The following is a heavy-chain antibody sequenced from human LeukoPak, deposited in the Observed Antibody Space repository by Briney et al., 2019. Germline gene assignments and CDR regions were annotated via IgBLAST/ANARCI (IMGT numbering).Heavy chain of an antibody. D-gene: IGHD5-18*01. CDR2: FDPEDGET. CDR3: ATVVNTAMVISLSNWFDP. Sequence: ASVKVSCKVSGYTLTELSMHWVRQAPGKGLEWMGGFDPEDGETIYAQKFQGRVTMTEDTSTDTAYMELSSLRSEDTAVYYCATVVNTAMVISLSNWFDPWGQGTLVTVSS. J-gene: IGHJ5*02. CDR1: GYTLTELS. V-gene: IGHV1-24*01.